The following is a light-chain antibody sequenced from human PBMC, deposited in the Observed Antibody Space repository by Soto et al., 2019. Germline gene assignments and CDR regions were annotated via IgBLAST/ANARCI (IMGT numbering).Light chain of an antibody. V-gene: IGKV1-5*01. CDR2: DVS. CDR1: QSISTW. CDR3: QQYNTFWT. J-gene: IGKJ1*01. Sequence: DIQMTQSPSTLSASAGDRVTITFRASQSISTWLAWYQQKPGKAPKLLIYDVSSLESWVPSRFSGSGSGTEFTLTISSLQPDDFATYYCQQYNTFWTFGQGTKVDIK.